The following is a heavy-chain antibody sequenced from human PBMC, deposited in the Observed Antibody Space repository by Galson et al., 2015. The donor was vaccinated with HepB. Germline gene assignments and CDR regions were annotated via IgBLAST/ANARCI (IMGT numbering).Heavy chain of an antibody. V-gene: IGHV3-23*01. CDR1: GFTFSSYA. CDR3: AKDGINSGSYPYYFDY. D-gene: IGHD1-26*01. CDR2: ISGSGGST. J-gene: IGHJ4*02. Sequence: SLRLSCAASGFTFSSYAMSWVRQAPGKGLEWVSAISGSGGSTYYADSVKGRFTISRDNSKNTLYLQMNSLRAEDTAVYYCAKDGINSGSYPYYFDYWGQGTLVTVSS.